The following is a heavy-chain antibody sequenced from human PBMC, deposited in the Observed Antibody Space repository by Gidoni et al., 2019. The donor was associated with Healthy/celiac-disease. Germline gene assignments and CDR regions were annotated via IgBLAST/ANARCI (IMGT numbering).Heavy chain of an antibody. D-gene: IGHD2-15*01. CDR2: ISSSSSYI. CDR1: GFPFSSYS. CDR3: ARVCRGGSCYDY. V-gene: IGHV3-21*01. J-gene: IGHJ4*02. Sequence: EVQLVESGGGLVKPGGSLRLCCADSGFPFSSYSMNWVRPAPGTGMEWVSSISSSSSYIYYAYSVKGRFTISRDNAKNSLYLQMNSLRAEDTAVYYCARVCRGGSCYDYWGQGTLVTVSS.